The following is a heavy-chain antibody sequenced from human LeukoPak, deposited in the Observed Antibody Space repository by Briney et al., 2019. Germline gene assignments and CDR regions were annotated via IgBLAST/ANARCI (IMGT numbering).Heavy chain of an antibody. V-gene: IGHV1-69*13. D-gene: IGHD2-2*01. CDR1: GGTFSSYA. J-gene: IGHJ6*02. Sequence: GASVKVSCKASGGTFSSYAIGWGGQAPGQGLGGMGGIIPIFVTANYAQKFQGRVTITADESTSTAYMELSSLRSEDTAVYYCARTYCSSTSCYLVWSHYYYYYGMDVWGQGTTVTVSS. CDR2: IIPIFVTA. CDR3: ARTYCSSTSCYLVWSHYYYYYGMDV.